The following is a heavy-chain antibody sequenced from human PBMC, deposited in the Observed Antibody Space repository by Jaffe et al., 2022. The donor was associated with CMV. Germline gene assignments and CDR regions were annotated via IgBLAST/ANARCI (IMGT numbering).Heavy chain of an antibody. CDR1: GFTFSSYS. D-gene: IGHD6-6*01. V-gene: IGHV3-21*01. CDR3: ARGGDSSSPGSYYYYYMDV. J-gene: IGHJ6*03. Sequence: EVQLVESGGGLVKPGGSLRLSCAASGFTFSSYSMNWVRQAPGKGLEWVSSISSSSSYIYYADSVKGRFTISRDNAKNSLYLQMNSLRAEDTAVYYCARGGDSSSPGSYYYYYMDVWGKGTTVTVSS. CDR2: ISSSSSYI.